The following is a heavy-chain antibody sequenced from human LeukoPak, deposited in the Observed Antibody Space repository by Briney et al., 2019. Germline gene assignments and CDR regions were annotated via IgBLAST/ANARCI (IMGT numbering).Heavy chain of an antibody. CDR1: GGSISSGGYY. D-gene: IGHD3-10*01. CDR3: ARDSPRLLWFGEPPSGAFDI. V-gene: IGHV4-31*03. J-gene: IGHJ3*02. Sequence: PSETLSLTCTVSGGSISSGGYYWSWIRQHPGKGLEWIGYIYYSGSTYYNPSLKSRVTISVDTSKNQFSLKLSSVTAADTAVYYCARDSPRLLWFGEPPSGAFDIWGQGTMVTVSS. CDR2: IYYSGST.